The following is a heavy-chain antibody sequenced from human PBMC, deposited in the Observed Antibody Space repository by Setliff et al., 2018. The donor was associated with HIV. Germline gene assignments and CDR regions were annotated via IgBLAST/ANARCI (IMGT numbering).Heavy chain of an antibody. Sequence: LSLTCAVYGGSFSGYYWSWIRQPPGKGLEWIGEVTHSGRTNYNPSLESRVTISVDTSKNQFSLKLNSVTAADTAMYYCARDGGSSGWYFVLGYSDYWGPGTLVTVSS. D-gene: IGHD6-19*01. CDR2: VTHSGRT. J-gene: IGHJ4*02. CDR1: GGSFSGYY. CDR3: ARDGGSSGWYFVLGYSDY. V-gene: IGHV4-34*01.